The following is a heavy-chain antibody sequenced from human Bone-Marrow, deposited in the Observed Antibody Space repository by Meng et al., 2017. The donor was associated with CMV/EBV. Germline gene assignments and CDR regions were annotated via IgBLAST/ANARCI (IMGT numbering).Heavy chain of an antibody. Sequence: SVKVSCKASGYTFTSYGISWVRQAPGQGLEWMGRIIPILGIANYAQKFQGRVTITADKSTSTAYMELSSLRSEDTAVYYCARGWTTVVTGPYDDYWGQGTLVTVSS. CDR2: IIPILGIA. J-gene: IGHJ4*02. V-gene: IGHV1-69*04. D-gene: IGHD4-23*01. CDR3: ARGWTTVVTGPYDDY. CDR1: GYTFTSYG.